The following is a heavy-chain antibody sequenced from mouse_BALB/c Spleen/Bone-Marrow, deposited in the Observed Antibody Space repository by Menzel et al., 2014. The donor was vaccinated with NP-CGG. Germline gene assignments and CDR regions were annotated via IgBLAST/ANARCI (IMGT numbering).Heavy chain of an antibody. D-gene: IGHD2-3*01. Sequence: EVMLVESGGDLVKPGGSLKLSCAASGFTFSSYGMSWVRQTPDKRLEWVATISTGGGQTYYTDSVKGRFTISRDNAKNTLYLQMSSLKSEDSAIYYCARRGYDNSYWYFGVWGAGTTVTVSS. J-gene: IGHJ1*01. CDR1: GFTFSSYG. CDR3: ARRGYDNSYWYFGV. CDR2: ISTGGGQT. V-gene: IGHV5-6*02.